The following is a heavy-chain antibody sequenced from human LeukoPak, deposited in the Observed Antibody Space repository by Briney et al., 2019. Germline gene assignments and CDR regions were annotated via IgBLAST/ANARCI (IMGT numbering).Heavy chain of an antibody. D-gene: IGHD1-26*01. CDR1: GASISSTNYY. J-gene: IGHJ4*02. CDR2: IYYSGTT. Sequence: SETLSLTCTVSGASISSTNYYWVWIRQPPGKGLEWIGSIYYSGTTYYNPSLKSRVTISVDTSKNQFSLNLRSVTAADTAVYYCARVTVGALDYWGQGTLVTVSS. V-gene: IGHV4-39*07. CDR3: ARVTVGALDY.